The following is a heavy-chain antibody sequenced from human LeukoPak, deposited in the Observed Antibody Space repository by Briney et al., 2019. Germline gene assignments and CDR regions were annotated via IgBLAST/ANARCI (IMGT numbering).Heavy chain of an antibody. CDR1: GGSISGGAYY. Sequence: SQTLSLTCTVSGGSISGGAYYWSWIRQPPGKGLEWIGYIYNSGSTYYNPSLKSRVTISVDTSKNQFSLKLSSVTAADTAVYYCARLSSSWYGVDVWGQGTTVTVSS. D-gene: IGHD6-13*01. V-gene: IGHV4-30-4*08. CDR3: ARLSSSWYGVDV. CDR2: IYNSGST. J-gene: IGHJ6*02.